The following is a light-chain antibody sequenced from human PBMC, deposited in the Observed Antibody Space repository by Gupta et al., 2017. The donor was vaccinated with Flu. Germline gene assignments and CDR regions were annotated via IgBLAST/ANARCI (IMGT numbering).Light chain of an antibody. CDR1: SSDVGTYDY. V-gene: IGLV2-11*01. Sequence: HSALTQPRSVSGSPGQSVTISCNGTSSDVGTYDYVSWYQHHPGEAPKLKIYDVSKRPSGVPERFSGSKSGNTASLTISGLQTEDEADYYCCSYAGSYTYVFGTGTKVTVL. J-gene: IGLJ1*01. CDR2: DVS. CDR3: CSYAGSYTYV.